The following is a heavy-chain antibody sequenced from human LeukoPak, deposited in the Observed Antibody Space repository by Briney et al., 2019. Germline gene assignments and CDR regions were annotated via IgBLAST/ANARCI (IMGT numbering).Heavy chain of an antibody. CDR2: INHSGST. J-gene: IGHJ4*02. CDR1: AGSFSGYY. V-gene: IGHV4-34*01. CDR3: ARETPYYYDSSGYYVGSSYFDY. D-gene: IGHD3-22*01. Sequence: PSETLSLTCAVYAGSFSGYYWRWIRQPPGKGLEWIGEINHSGSTTYNTSPKSRVTISVDTSKNQFSLKLSSVSAADTAVYYCARETPYYYDSSGYYVGSSYFDYWGQGTMVTVSS.